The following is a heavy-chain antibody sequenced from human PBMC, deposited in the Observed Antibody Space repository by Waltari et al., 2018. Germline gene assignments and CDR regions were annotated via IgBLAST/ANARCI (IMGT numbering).Heavy chain of an antibody. V-gene: IGHV3-23*03. D-gene: IGHD6-13*01. Sequence: EVQLLESGGGLVQPGGSLRLSCAASGFTFSSYAMSWVRQAPGKGLEWVSVIYIGCSTYYADSVKGRFTISRDNSKNTLYLQMNSLRAEDTAVYYCARGGKAAAGIFDYWGQGTLVTVSS. CDR3: ARGGKAAAGIFDY. CDR2: IYIGCST. CDR1: GFTFSSYA. J-gene: IGHJ4*02.